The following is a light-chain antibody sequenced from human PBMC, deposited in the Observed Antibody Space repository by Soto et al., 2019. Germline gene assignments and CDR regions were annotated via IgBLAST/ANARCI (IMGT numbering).Light chain of an antibody. CDR3: AAWDAGVSGPA. CDR2: RNN. Sequence: QTVVTQPPSASGTPGQRVTISCSGSSSNIGSKYVYWYQQLPGTAPKLLMYRNNQRPSGVPDRFSGSKSGTSASLAISGLLSEDEADYYCAAWDAGVSGPAFGGGTKVTVL. V-gene: IGLV1-47*01. CDR1: SSNIGSKY. J-gene: IGLJ2*01.